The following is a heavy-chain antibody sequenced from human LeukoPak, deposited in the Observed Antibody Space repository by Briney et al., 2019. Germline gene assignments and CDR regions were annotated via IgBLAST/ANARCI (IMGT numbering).Heavy chain of an antibody. V-gene: IGHV3-23*01. CDR3: AKDRHYYDSSGYYYWNFDL. CDR1: GFTFISYA. J-gene: IGHJ2*01. Sequence: PGESLRLSCAASGFTFISYAMSWVRQAPGKGLEWVSAISGSGGSTYYADPVKGRFTISRDNSKNTLYLQMNSLRAEDRAVYYCAKDRHYYDSSGYYYWNFDLWGRGTLVTVSS. CDR2: ISGSGGST. D-gene: IGHD3-22*01.